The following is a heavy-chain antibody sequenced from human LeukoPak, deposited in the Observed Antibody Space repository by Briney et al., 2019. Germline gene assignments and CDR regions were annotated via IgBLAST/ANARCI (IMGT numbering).Heavy chain of an antibody. CDR2: INPSGGST. CDR3: ARDFPMTTVVTLNAFDI. V-gene: IGHV1-46*01. Sequence: ASVKVSCKASGYTFTIYYMHWVRQAPGQGLEWMGIINPSGGSTSYAQKFQGRVTMTRDTSTSTVYMELSSLRSEDTAVYYCARDFPMTTVVTLNAFDIWGQGTMVTVSS. J-gene: IGHJ3*02. CDR1: GYTFTIYY. D-gene: IGHD4-23*01.